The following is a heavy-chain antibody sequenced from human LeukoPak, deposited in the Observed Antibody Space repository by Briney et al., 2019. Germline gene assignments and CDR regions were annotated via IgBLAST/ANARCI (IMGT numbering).Heavy chain of an antibody. D-gene: IGHD4-23*01. CDR1: GFTFSSYW. J-gene: IGHJ4*02. V-gene: IGHV3-74*01. Sequence: GGSLRLSCAASGFTFSSYWMHWVRQAPGKGLVWVSRINSDGSSTSYADSVKGRFTISRDNAKNSVSLQMNSLRAEDTAVYYCARDYGGSSPFDYWGQGTLVTVSS. CDR2: INSDGSST. CDR3: ARDYGGSSPFDY.